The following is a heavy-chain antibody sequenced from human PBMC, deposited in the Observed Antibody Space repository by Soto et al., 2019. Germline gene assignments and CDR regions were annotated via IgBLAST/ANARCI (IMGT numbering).Heavy chain of an antibody. J-gene: IGHJ6*03. CDR1: GDSISSGSYY. D-gene: IGHD6-13*01. V-gene: IGHV4-39*02. CDR2: IYYSGST. CDR3: ARLWAAAGFYYYYMDV. Sequence: SETLSLTCTVSGDSISSGSYYWGWIRQPPGKGLEWIGSIYYSGSTYYNPSLKSRVTISVDTSKNHFSLKLSSVTAADTAVYYCARLWAAAGFYYYYMDVCGKGTTVTVSS.